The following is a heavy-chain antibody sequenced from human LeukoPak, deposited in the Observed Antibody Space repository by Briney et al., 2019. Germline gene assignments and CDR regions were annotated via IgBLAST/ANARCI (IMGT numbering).Heavy chain of an antibody. Sequence: GRSLRLSCTASGFTFGDFAMSWFRQAPGKGLEWVGFIRSKAYGVTTEYAASVKGRFTIARADSTSIAYLQMNSLKTAATADYCCTPLQGRHWGRGTLDTVS. CDR1: GFTFGDFA. CDR2: IRSKAYGVTT. V-gene: IGHV3-49*03. D-gene: IGHD3-10*01. CDR3: TPLQGRH. J-gene: IGHJ4*02.